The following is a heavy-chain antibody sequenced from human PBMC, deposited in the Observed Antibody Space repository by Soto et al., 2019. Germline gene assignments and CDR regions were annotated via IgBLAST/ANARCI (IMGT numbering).Heavy chain of an antibody. J-gene: IGHJ4*02. V-gene: IGHV4-59*01. CDR1: GGSISSYY. CDR3: ARSDGRY. CDR2: IYYSGST. Sequence: PLETLCLTWTVSGGSISSYYWSWIRQPPGKGLEWIGYIYYSGSTNYNPSLKSRVTISVDTSKNQFSLKLSSVTAADTAVYYCARSDGRYWGQGTLVTVSS.